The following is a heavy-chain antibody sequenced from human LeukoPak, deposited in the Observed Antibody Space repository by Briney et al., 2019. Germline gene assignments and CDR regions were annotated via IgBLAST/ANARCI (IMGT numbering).Heavy chain of an antibody. CDR2: IYYSGST. CDR3: ARDYGGNSPSGYYYGMDV. J-gene: IGHJ6*02. D-gene: IGHD4-23*01. V-gene: IGHV4-59*01. CDR1: GGSISSYY. Sequence: PSETLSLTCTVSGGSISSYYWSWIRQPPGKGLEWIGYIYYSGSTNYSPSLKSRVTISVDTSKNQFSLKLSSVTAADTAVYYCARDYGGNSPSGYYYGMDVWGQGTTVTVSS.